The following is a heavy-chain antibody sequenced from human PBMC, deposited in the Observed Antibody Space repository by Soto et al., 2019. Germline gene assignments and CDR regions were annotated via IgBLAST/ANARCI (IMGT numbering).Heavy chain of an antibody. J-gene: IGHJ5*02. CDR3: ARGKGYSSRWYRNWFDP. CDR1: GFTFSSYG. D-gene: IGHD6-13*01. Sequence: QVQLVESGGGVVQPGRSLRLSCAASGFTFSSYGMHWVRQAPGKGLEWVAVIWYDGSNKYYADSVKGRFTISRDNSKNTLYLQMNSLRAEDTAVYYCARGKGYSSRWYRNWFDPWGQGTLVTVSS. V-gene: IGHV3-33*01. CDR2: IWYDGSNK.